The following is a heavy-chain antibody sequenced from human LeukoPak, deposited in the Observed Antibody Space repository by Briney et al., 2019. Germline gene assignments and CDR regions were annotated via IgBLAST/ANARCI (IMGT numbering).Heavy chain of an antibody. CDR1: GFTFSSYE. V-gene: IGHV3-48*03. Sequence: PGGSLRLSCAASGFTFSSYEMNWVRQAPGKGLEWISYISTNGVTIYYADSVKGRFTISRDNAKNSLYLQMNSLRAKDTAVYYCARDRYGGYDFGFDYWGQGTPVTVSS. CDR2: ISTNGVTI. CDR3: ARDRYGGYDFGFDY. J-gene: IGHJ4*02. D-gene: IGHD5-12*01.